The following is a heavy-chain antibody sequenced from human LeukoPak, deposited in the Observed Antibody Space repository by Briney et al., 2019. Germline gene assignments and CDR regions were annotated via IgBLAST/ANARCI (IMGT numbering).Heavy chain of an antibody. CDR3: ARAAATFDY. V-gene: IGHV6-1*01. Sequence: SQTLSLTCAISGDSVSSSSAAWSWIRQSPSGGLEWLRRTYYRSKWYNDYAVSVKSRITISPDTSKNQFSLQLNSVTPEDTAVYYCARAAATFDYWGQGTLVTVSS. CDR2: TYYRSKWYN. CDR1: GDSVSSSSAA. D-gene: IGHD2-15*01. J-gene: IGHJ4*02.